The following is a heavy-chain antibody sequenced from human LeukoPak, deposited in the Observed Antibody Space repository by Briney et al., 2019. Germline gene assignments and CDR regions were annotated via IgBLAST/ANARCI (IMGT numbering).Heavy chain of an antibody. CDR2: INSYGYST. J-gene: IGHJ3*02. D-gene: IGHD4-17*01. CDR3: ARVAYGNAFDI. V-gene: IGHV3-74*01. Sequence: PGGPLSLFCAASSFPYSIYWMHWLPQAPGKGLMWVSHINSYGYSTSYANAMKGRSTITRNNAMNTLHLQMNSLRAEDTAVYYCARVAYGNAFDIWGQGTMVTVSS. CDR1: SFPYSIYW.